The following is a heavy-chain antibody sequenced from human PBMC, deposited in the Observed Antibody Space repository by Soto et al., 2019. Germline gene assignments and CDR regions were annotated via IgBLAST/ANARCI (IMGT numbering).Heavy chain of an antibody. CDR1: GYTFTSYA. V-gene: IGHV1-3*01. J-gene: IGHJ6*02. Sequence: GASVKVSCKASGYTFTSYAMHWVRQAPGQRLEWMGWINAGNGNTKYSQKFQGRVTINRDTSASTAYMELSSLRSEDTAVYYCARIAARGHYYYYGMDVWGQGTTVTVSS. CDR2: INAGNGNT. CDR3: ARIAARGHYYYYGMDV. D-gene: IGHD6-6*01.